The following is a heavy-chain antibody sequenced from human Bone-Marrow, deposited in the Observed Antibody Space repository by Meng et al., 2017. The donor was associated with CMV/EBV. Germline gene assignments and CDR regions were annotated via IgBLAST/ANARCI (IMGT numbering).Heavy chain of an antibody. V-gene: IGHV4-34*01. CDR2: INHSGST. CDR3: ARGQHSGDIVVFPAAGGPRAFDY. J-gene: IGHJ4*02. CDR1: GGSFSGYY. D-gene: IGHD2-2*01. Sequence: SETLSLTCAVYGGSFSGYYWSWIRQPPGKGLEWIGEINHSGSTNYNPSLKSRVTISVDTSKNQFSLKLTSVTAEDTAVYYCARGQHSGDIVVFPAAGGPRAFDYWGQGTLVTVSS.